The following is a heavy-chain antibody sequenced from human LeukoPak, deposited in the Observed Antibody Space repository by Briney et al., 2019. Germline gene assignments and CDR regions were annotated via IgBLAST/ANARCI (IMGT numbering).Heavy chain of an antibody. CDR3: AKDGRMSTVTQYYMDV. D-gene: IGHD4-17*01. Sequence: GGSLRLSCEVSGFTLSTYWMSWVRQAPGKGLEWVANINHDGGEKYYADSVKGRFTISRDNSKNTLYLQMNSLRAEDTAVYYCAKDGRMSTVTQYYMDVWGKGTTVTISS. CDR2: INHDGGEK. CDR1: GFTLSTYW. J-gene: IGHJ6*03. V-gene: IGHV3-7*01.